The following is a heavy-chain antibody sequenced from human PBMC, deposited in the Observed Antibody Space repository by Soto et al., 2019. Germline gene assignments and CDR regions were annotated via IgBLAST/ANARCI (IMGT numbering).Heavy chain of an antibody. Sequence: SETLSLTCTVFGGSISTYYWGWIRQAPGKGLEWIASIYYSGSTNYNPSLMSRVTMSVDTSNKQFSLTLSSVTAADTAVYYCARVSYDTAYFSLYWGQGTPVTVSS. CDR2: IYYSGST. CDR1: GGSISTYY. D-gene: IGHD3-22*01. J-gene: IGHJ4*02. CDR3: ARVSYDTAYFSLY. V-gene: IGHV4-59*01.